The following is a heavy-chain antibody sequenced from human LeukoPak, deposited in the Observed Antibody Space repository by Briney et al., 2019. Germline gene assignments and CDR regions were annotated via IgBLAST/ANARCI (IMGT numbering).Heavy chain of an antibody. V-gene: IGHV4-34*01. D-gene: IGHD6-19*01. Sequence: PSETLSLTCAVYGGSFSGYYWSWIRQPPGKGLEWIGEINHSGSTNYNPSLKSRVTISVDTSKNQFSLKLSSVTAADTAVYYCARGIGYIAVAAYYFDYWGQGTLVTVSS. CDR3: ARGIGYIAVAAYYFDY. CDR1: GGSFSGYY. J-gene: IGHJ4*02. CDR2: INHSGST.